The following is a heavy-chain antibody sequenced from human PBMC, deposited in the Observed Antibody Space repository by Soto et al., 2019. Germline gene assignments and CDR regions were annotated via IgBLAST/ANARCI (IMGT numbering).Heavy chain of an antibody. CDR3: ARRSAGSGYGHFDY. CDR2: IYYSGST. V-gene: IGHV4-59*12. D-gene: IGHD5-12*01. J-gene: IGHJ4*02. Sequence: SETLSLTCTVSGVSISIYYWSCIRQPPGKGLEWIGYIYYSGSTYYSPSLKSRLTMSVDTSKNQFSLKLTSVTAADTAVYHCARRSAGSGYGHFDYWGQGTLVTVSS. CDR1: GVSISIYY.